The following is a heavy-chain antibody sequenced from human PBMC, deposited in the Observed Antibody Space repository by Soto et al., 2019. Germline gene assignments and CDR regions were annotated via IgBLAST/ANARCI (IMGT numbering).Heavy chain of an antibody. CDR2: INPSGGST. Sequence: QVQLVQSGAEVKKPGASVKVSCKASGYTFTSYYMHWVRQAPGQGLEWMGIINPSGGSTSYAKKFQGRVTMTRATSTSTVYMELSSMRSEDTAVYYCAATGADDQRNYYYYMDVWGKGTTVTVSS. D-gene: IGHD7-27*01. J-gene: IGHJ6*03. V-gene: IGHV1-46*01. CDR3: AATGADDQRNYYYYMDV. CDR1: GYTFTSYY.